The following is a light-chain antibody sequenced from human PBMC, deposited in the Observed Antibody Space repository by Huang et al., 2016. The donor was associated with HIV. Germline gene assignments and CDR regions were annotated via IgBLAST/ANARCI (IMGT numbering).Light chain of an antibody. CDR1: QSVSIN. J-gene: IGKJ1*01. CDR2: GAS. Sequence: EIVMTQSPATLSVSPGERATLSCRASQSVSINLAWYQQKPGQAPRLLIYGASTRATRIPGRFSGSGSGTEFTLTISSLQSEDFAVYYCQEYNNWWTFGQGTKVEIK. CDR3: QEYNNWWT. V-gene: IGKV3-15*01.